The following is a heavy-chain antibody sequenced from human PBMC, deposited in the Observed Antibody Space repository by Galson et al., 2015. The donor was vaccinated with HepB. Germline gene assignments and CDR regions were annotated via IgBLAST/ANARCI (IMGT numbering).Heavy chain of an antibody. V-gene: IGHV3-7*03. J-gene: IGHJ4*02. CDR3: AREPTADSS. CDR1: GFTFTRHW. D-gene: IGHD6-13*01. Sequence: LRLSCAASGFTFTRHWMSWVRQAPGKGLEWVANINEDGSEENYMDSVKGRFTIPRDNAKNSLYLQMNSLRAEDTAVYYCAREPTADSSWGQGTLVTVSS. CDR2: INEDGSEE.